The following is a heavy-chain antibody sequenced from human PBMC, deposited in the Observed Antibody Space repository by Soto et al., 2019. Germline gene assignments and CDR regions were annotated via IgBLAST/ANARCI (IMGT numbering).Heavy chain of an antibody. V-gene: IGHV3-23*01. D-gene: IGHD5-18*01. CDR3: AKDGGRDTAMGGGAFDI. CDR1: GFTFSSYA. Sequence: GGSLRLSCAASGFTFSSYAMSWVRQAPGKGLEWVSAISGSGGSTYYADSVKGRFAISRDNSKNTLYLQMNSLRAEDTAVYYCAKDGGRDTAMGGGAFDIWGQGTMVTVSS. CDR2: ISGSGGST. J-gene: IGHJ3*02.